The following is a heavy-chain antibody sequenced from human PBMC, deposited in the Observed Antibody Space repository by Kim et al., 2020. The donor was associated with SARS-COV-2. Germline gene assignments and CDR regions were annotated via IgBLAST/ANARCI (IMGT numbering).Heavy chain of an antibody. CDR3: TTAPDYGDDDFDY. Sequence: GGSLRLSCAASGFTFSNAWMSWVRQAPGKGLEWVGRIKSKTDGGTTDYAAPVKGRFTISRDDSKNTLYLQMNSLKTEDTAVYYCTTAPDYGDDDFDYWGQGTLVTVSS. CDR2: IKSKTDGGTT. V-gene: IGHV3-15*01. D-gene: IGHD4-17*01. J-gene: IGHJ4*02. CDR1: GFTFSNAW.